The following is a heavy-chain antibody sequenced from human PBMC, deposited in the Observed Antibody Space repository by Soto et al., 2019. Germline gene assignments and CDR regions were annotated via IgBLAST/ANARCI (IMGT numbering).Heavy chain of an antibody. CDR1: GGSISSSSYY. D-gene: IGHD2-2*01. J-gene: IGHJ5*02. CDR2: IYYSGST. CDR3: ARHRRVREGFDA. Sequence: QLQLQESGPGLVKPSETLSLTCTVSGGSISSSSYYWGWIRQPPGKGLEWIGSIYYSGSTYYNPSLKSRVTISVDTSKNQFSLKLSSVTAADTAVYYCARHRRVREGFDAWGQGTLVTVSS. V-gene: IGHV4-39*01.